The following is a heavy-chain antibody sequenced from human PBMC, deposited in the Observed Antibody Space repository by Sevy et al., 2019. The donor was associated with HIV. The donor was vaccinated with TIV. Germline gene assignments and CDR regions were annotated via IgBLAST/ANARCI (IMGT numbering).Heavy chain of an antibody. CDR3: VRVEPPNRDLGH. Sequence: GGSLRLSCEASGFNFNSISMSWVRQTPGEGLEWLSAISGVGERTYYADSVRGRFIISRDNSKSTLYLQLNSLRVEDTAMYYCVRVEPPNRDLGHWGQGTLVTVSS. J-gene: IGHJ4*02. CDR2: ISGVGERT. V-gene: IGHV3-23*01. D-gene: IGHD3-3*01. CDR1: GFNFNSIS.